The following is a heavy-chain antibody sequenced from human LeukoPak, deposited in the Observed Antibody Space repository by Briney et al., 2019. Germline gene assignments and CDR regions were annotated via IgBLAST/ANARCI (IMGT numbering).Heavy chain of an antibody. CDR3: ARSYYYDSSGYYYEGDYFDY. D-gene: IGHD3-22*01. CDR2: IKHSGST. V-gene: IGHV4-34*01. Sequence: PSETLSLTCAVYGGSFSGYYWSWIRQPPGKGLEWIGEIKHSGSTNYNPSLKSRVTISVDTSKNQFSLKLSSVTAADTAVYYCARSYYYDSSGYYYEGDYFDYWGQGTLVTVSS. CDR1: GGSFSGYY. J-gene: IGHJ4*02.